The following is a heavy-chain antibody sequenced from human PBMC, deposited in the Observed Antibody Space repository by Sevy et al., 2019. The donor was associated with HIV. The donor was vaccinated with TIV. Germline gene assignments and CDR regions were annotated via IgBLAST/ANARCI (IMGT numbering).Heavy chain of an antibody. V-gene: IGHV3-30*04. CDR3: ARGENDDEFFQY. CDR1: GFIFSNFA. CDR2: TSYDGSHK. Sequence: SLRLSGAVSGFIFSNFAMHWVRQAPGKGLEWVAVTSYDGSHKYYADSVKGRFTVSRDNSRNILSLEMNNLRRDDTAVYYCARGENDDEFFQYWGQGTLVTVSS. D-gene: IGHD1-26*01. J-gene: IGHJ1*01.